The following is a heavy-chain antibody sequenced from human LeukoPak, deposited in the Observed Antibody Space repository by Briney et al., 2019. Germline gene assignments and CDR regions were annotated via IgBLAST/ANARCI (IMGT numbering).Heavy chain of an antibody. V-gene: IGHV3-23*01. CDR1: GFTFSSYG. CDR3: AKAGPTIAVAFYYYYMDV. J-gene: IGHJ6*03. CDR2: ISGSGGST. Sequence: GGSLRLSCAASGFTFSSYGMSWVRQAPGKGLEWVSAISGSGGSTYYADSVKGRFTISRDNSKNTLYLQMNSLRAEDTAVYYCAKAGPTIAVAFYYYYMDVWGKGTTVTVSS. D-gene: IGHD6-19*01.